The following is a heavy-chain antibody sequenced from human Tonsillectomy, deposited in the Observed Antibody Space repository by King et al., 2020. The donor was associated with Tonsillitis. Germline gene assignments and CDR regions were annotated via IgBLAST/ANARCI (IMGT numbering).Heavy chain of an antibody. V-gene: IGHV3-53*01. CDR2: IYGGGST. J-gene: IGHJ4*02. D-gene: IGHD1-26*01. Sequence: VQLVESGGGLIQPGGSLRLSCAASGFTVSSNYMTWVRQAPGKGLEWVSVIYGGGSTYYADSVKGRFTISRDNSKNTLYLQMNSLRAEDTAVYYCARDLMGATAGFDYWGQGTLVTVSS. CDR3: ARDLMGATAGFDY. CDR1: GFTVSSNY.